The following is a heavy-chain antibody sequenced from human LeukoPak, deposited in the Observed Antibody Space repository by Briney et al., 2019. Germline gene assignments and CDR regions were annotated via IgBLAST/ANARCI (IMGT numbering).Heavy chain of an antibody. Sequence: PGGSLRLSCAVSGYTFSTYSMNWVRQAPGKGLEWVSFISSGSSYIYYADSVKGRFTISRDNAKNSLYLQMNSLRADDTAVYFCARSFYDSSGYANFDYSRQGALVTVSS. CDR3: ARSFYDSSGYANFDY. CDR1: GYTFSTYS. J-gene: IGHJ4*02. D-gene: IGHD3-22*01. V-gene: IGHV3-21*06. CDR2: ISSGSSYI.